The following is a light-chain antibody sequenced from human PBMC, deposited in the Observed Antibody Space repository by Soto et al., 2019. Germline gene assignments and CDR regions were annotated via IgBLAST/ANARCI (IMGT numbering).Light chain of an antibody. CDR1: SSDLGGYNY. J-gene: IGLJ2*01. CDR3: SSYTSSSTRV. Sequence: QSALTQPASVSGSPGQSITISCTGTSSDLGGYNYVSWYQQHPGKAPKLMIYDVSNRPSGVSNRFSGSKSGNTASLTISGLQAEDAADYYCSSYTSSSTRVFGGWTKLTVL. V-gene: IGLV2-14*01. CDR2: DVS.